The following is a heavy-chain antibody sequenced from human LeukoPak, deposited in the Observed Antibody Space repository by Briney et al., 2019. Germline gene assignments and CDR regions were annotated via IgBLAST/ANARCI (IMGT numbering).Heavy chain of an antibody. Sequence: GGSLRLSCAASGFTFSSYEMNWVRQAPGKGLEWVSYISSGSTIYYADSVKGRFTISRDNAKNSLYLQMNSLRAEDTAVYYCASNWGYFDYWGQGTLVTVSS. D-gene: IGHD7-27*01. CDR1: GFTFSSYE. V-gene: IGHV3-48*03. J-gene: IGHJ4*02. CDR3: ASNWGYFDY. CDR2: ISSGSTI.